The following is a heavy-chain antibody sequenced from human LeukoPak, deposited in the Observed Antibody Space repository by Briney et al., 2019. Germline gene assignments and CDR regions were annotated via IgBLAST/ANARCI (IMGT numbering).Heavy chain of an antibody. D-gene: IGHD3-10*01. CDR3: ARDKHYYGSGSYYNRGMDDAFDI. V-gene: IGHV4-4*07. J-gene: IGHJ3*02. Sequence: PSETLSLTCAVYGGSFSGYYWSWIRQPAGKGLEWIGRIYTSGSTNYNPSLKSRVTMSVDTSKNQFSLKLSSVTAADTAVYYCARDKHYYGSGSYYNRGMDDAFDIWGQGTMVTVSS. CDR2: IYTSGST. CDR1: GGSFSGYY.